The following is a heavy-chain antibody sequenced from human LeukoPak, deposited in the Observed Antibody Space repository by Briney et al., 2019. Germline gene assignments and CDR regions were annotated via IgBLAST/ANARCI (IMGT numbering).Heavy chain of an antibody. J-gene: IGHJ5*02. CDR2: IYYCGST. D-gene: IGHD6-19*01. V-gene: IGHV4-59*08. CDR3: ASLWLDPPGNWFDP. CDR1: GGSISSYY. Sequence: SETLSLTCTVSGGSISSYYWSWIRQPPGKGLEWIGYIYYCGSTNYNPSLKSRVTISVDTSKNQFSLKLSSVTAADTAVYYCASLWLDPPGNWFDPWGQGTLVTVSP.